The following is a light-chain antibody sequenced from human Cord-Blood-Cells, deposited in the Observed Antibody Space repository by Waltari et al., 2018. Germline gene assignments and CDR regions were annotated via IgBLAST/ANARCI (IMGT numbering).Light chain of an antibody. J-gene: IGKJ4*01. V-gene: IGKV3-15*01. CDR1: QSVSSN. Sequence: QSPATLSVSPWERATLSCRASQSVSSNLAWYQQKPGQAPRLLIYGASTRATGIPARFSGSGSGTEFTLTISSLQSEDFAVYYCQQYNNWPALTFGGGTKVEIK. CDR2: GAS. CDR3: QQYNNWPALT.